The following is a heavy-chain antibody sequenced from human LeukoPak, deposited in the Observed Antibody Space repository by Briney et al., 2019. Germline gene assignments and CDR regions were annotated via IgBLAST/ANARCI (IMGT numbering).Heavy chain of an antibody. CDR1: GYSISSGYY. V-gene: IGHV4-38-2*02. J-gene: IGHJ4*02. CDR2: IYHSGST. D-gene: IGHD6-19*01. CDR3: AVGVGYSSGWYGNFDY. Sequence: SETLSLTCTVSGYSISSGYYWGWIRQPPGKGLEWIGSIYHSGSTYYNPSLKSRVTISVDTSKHQFSLKLSSVTAADTAVYYCAVGVGYSSGWYGNFDYWGQGTLVTVSS.